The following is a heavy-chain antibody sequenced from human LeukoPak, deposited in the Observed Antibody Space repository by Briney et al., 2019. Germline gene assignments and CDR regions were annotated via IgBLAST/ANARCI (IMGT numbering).Heavy chain of an antibody. Sequence: PGGSLRLSCAASGFTFSNYAMHWVRQAPGKGLEWVAVISYDGSNKFYADSVKGRFTISRDNSKNTLHLQMNSLRAEDTAVYYCASGGLGARKYYSDPFHFWGQGTLVTVSS. V-gene: IGHV3-30*04. D-gene: IGHD3-10*01. CDR3: ASGGLGARKYYSDPFHF. CDR1: GFTFSNYA. CDR2: ISYDGSNK. J-gene: IGHJ4*02.